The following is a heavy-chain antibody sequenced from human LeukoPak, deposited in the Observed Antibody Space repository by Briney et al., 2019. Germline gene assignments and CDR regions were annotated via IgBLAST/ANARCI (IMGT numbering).Heavy chain of an antibody. V-gene: IGHV4-4*07. CDR2: IYTSGST. J-gene: IGHJ4*02. CDR1: GGSISSYF. Sequence: SETLSLTCTVPGGSISSYFWTWIRQPAGKGLEWIGHIYTSGSTNFNPSLKSRVTMSVDTSNNQFSLKLTSVTAADTAVYYCARVKTTVTTYGGFDYWGQGTLVTVSS. D-gene: IGHD4-17*01. CDR3: ARVKTTVTTYGGFDY.